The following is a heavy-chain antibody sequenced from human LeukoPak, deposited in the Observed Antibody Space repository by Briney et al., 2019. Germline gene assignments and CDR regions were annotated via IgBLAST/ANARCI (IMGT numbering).Heavy chain of an antibody. V-gene: IGHV4-4*07. D-gene: IGHD5-18*01. CDR3: ARDQWDTLTQSYYFDY. Sequence: SETLSLTCAVYGGSFSGYYWSWIRQPAGRGLEWIGRIYTSGSTNYNPSLKSRVTMSVDTSKNQFSLKLSSVTAADTAVYYCARDQWDTLTQSYYFDYWGQGTLVTVSS. J-gene: IGHJ4*02. CDR1: GGSFSGYY. CDR2: IYTSGST.